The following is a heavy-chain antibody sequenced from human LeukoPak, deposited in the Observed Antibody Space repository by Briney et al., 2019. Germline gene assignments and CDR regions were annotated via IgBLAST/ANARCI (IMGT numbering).Heavy chain of an antibody. V-gene: IGHV3-7*01. CDR1: GFTISSVW. J-gene: IGHJ4*02. Sequence: GGSLRLFCVASGFTISSVWVSWVRQAPGKGLEWVANISPDETVKTYVDSVEGRFTISKDNAKNSVYLQMNSLTVEDTAVYYCARDSRWGQGTLVSVSS. CDR3: ARDSR. CDR2: ISPDETVK.